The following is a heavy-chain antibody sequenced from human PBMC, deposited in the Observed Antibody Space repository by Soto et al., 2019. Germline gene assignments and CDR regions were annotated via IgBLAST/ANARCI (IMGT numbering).Heavy chain of an antibody. Sequence: SGPTLVNPTQTLTLTCTFSGFSLSTSGVGVGWIRQPPGKALEGLALIYWNDDKRYSPSLKSRLTITKDTSKNQVVLTMTNMDPVDTATYYCARNGAYYDILTGYYYFDYWGQGTLVTVSS. J-gene: IGHJ4*02. D-gene: IGHD3-9*01. CDR2: IYWNDDK. CDR1: GFSLSTSGVG. CDR3: ARNGAYYDILTGYYYFDY. V-gene: IGHV2-5*01.